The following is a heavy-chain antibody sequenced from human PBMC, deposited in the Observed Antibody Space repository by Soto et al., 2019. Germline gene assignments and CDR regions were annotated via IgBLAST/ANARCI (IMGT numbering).Heavy chain of an antibody. V-gene: IGHV3-33*01. Sequence: ESGGGVVQPGRSLRLSCAASGFTFHTYGMHWVRQIPGKGLPWVAIIWYDGSIKYYADSVRGRFTISRDNSKITLYLQMNRLRDEDTAVYYCARIDCTGDNCNPYYHYGMDVWRQGTTLTVSS. J-gene: IGHJ6*02. CDR1: GFTFHTYG. D-gene: IGHD2-8*02. CDR2: IWYDGSIK. CDR3: ARIDCTGDNCNPYYHYGMDV.